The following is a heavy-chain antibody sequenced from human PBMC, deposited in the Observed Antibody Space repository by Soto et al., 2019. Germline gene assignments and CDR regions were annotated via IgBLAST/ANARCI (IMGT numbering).Heavy chain of an antibody. D-gene: IGHD6-19*01. CDR3: ARQAQQWLADFDY. J-gene: IGHJ4*02. CDR2: IYYSGST. V-gene: IGHV4-39*01. Sequence: SETLSLTCTVSGGSISSSSYYWGWIRQPPGKGLEWIGSIYYSGSTYYNPSLKSRVTISVDTSKNQFSLKLSSVTAADTAVYYCARQAQQWLADFDYWGQGTLVTVSS. CDR1: GGSISSSSYY.